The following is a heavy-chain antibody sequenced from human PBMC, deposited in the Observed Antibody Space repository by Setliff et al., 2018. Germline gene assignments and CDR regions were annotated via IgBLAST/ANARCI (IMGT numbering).Heavy chain of an antibody. D-gene: IGHD6-19*01. V-gene: IGHV3-7*01. Sequence: PGGSLRLSCTASGLSYTNDWVSWVRQAPGKGLEWLASINPHGSEKYYADSVKGRFTISRDNAKNSLYLQMNSLRAEDTAVYYCARYSSGWFFDYWGQGTPVTVSS. CDR2: INPHGSEK. J-gene: IGHJ4*02. CDR1: GLSYTNDW. CDR3: ARYSSGWFFDY.